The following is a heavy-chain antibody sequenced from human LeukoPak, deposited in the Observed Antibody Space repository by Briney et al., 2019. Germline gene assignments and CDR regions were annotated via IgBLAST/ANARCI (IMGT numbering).Heavy chain of an antibody. V-gene: IGHV4-30-4*01. CDR2: IYYSGST. J-gene: IGHJ5*02. CDR3: AREDQGSLRNWFDP. Sequence: SQTLSLTCTVSGGSISSGDYYWSWIRQPPGKGLEWIGYIYYSGSTYYNPSLKSRVTISVDTSKNQFSLKLSSVTAADTAVYYCAREDQGSLRNWFDPWGQGTLVTVSS. CDR1: GGSISSGDYY. D-gene: IGHD1-26*01.